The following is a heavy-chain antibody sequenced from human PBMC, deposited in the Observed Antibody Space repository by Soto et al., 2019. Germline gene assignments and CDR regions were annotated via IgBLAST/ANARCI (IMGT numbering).Heavy chain of an antibody. D-gene: IGHD3-3*01. CDR2: IYYSGST. CDR3: ARTRGFWSGYRYYYYGMDV. V-gene: IGHV4-31*03. CDR1: GGSISSGGYY. J-gene: IGHJ6*02. Sequence: SETLSLTCTVSGGSISSGGYYWSWIRQHPGKGLEWIGYIYYSGSTYYNPSLKSRVTISVDTSKNQFSLKLSSVTAADTAVYYCARTRGFWSGYRYYYYGMDVWCQGTTVTVSS.